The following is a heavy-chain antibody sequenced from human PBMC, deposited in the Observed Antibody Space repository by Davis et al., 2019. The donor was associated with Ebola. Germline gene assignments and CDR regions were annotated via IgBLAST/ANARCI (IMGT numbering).Heavy chain of an antibody. D-gene: IGHD1-26*01. J-gene: IGHJ4*02. V-gene: IGHV3-30*03. CDR1: GFTFSNYG. CDR2: ISYHGKNI. Sequence: GESLKISCVASGFTFSNYGMHWVRQAPGKGLEWVAFISYHGKNIPYADSVWGRFTISRDNSKNTLYLQMNSLRAEDTAVYYCRGSLKEVFDYWGQGTLVTVSS. CDR3: RGSLKEVFDY.